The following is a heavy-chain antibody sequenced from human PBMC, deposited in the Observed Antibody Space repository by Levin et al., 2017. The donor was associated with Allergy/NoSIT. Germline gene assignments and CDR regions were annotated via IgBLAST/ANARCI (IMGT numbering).Heavy chain of an antibody. J-gene: IGHJ4*02. Sequence: GESLKISCVGSGFTFSNAWMSWVRQAPGKGLEWVGRIISKTNGGTIDYAAPVKGRFIISRDDSENTLYVQMNSLKTEDTAVYYCTTYGAGRQSAGYWGQGTLVTVSS. CDR1: GFTFSNAW. CDR3: TTYGAGRQSAGY. CDR2: IISKTNGGTI. D-gene: IGHD3-10*01. V-gene: IGHV3-15*01.